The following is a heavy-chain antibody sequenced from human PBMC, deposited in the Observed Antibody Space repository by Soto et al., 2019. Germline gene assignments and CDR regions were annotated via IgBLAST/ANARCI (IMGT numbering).Heavy chain of an antibody. V-gene: IGHV1-69*12. CDR3: ARADGSGSYSYYGMDV. J-gene: IGHJ6*02. Sequence: QVQLVQSGAEVKKPGSSVKVSCKASGGTFSSYAISWVRQAPGQGLEWMGGIIPIFGTANYAQKFQGRVTITADESTSKAYMELSSLRSEDTAVYYCARADGSGSYSYYGMDVWGQGTTVTVSS. CDR1: GGTFSSYA. D-gene: IGHD3-10*01. CDR2: IIPIFGTA.